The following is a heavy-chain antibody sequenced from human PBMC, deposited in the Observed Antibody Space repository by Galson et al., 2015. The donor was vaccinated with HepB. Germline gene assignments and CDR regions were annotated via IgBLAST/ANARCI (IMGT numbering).Heavy chain of an antibody. J-gene: IGHJ4*02. CDR1: GGSISSSSYY. CDR3: ARSRRGFGENPFDY. Sequence: ETLSLTCTVSGGSISSSSYYWGWIRQPPGKGLEWIGSMYYTGSTYYNPSLKSRVTISVDTSKNQFSLKLTSVTAADTAVYYCARSRRGFGENPFDYWGQGTLVTVSS. V-gene: IGHV4-39*01. D-gene: IGHD3-10*01. CDR2: MYYTGST.